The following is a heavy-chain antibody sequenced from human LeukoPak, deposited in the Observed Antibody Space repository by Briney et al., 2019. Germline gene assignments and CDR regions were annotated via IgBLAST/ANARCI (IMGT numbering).Heavy chain of an antibody. J-gene: IGHJ4*02. CDR1: GGSISSYY. CDR3: TSNLYSGSYYYAY. CDR2: VYHSGSS. V-gene: IGHV4-59*08. Sequence: SSETLSLTCTVSGGSISSYYWSWIRQPPGKGLEWIGSVYHSGSSYYNPSLKSRVTISLDTSKNQFSLKLSSVTAADTAVYYCTSNLYSGSYYYAYWGQGTLVTVSS. D-gene: IGHD1-26*01.